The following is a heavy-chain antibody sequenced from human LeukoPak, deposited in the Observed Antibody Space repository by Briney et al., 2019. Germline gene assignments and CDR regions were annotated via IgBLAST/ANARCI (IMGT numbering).Heavy chain of an antibody. D-gene: IGHD2-2*02. CDR2: VSSASSHV. CDR3: TTDTEYQLLYWISNSFDY. V-gene: IGHV3-21*03. CDR1: GFSFSTYA. Sequence: GESLRLSCVASGFSFSTYAMNWVRQAPGKGPEWVSYVSSASSHVYYADSVKGRFTISRDNAKNSLYLQMNSLKTEDTAVYYCTTDTEYQLLYWISNSFDYWGQGTLVTVSS. J-gene: IGHJ4*02.